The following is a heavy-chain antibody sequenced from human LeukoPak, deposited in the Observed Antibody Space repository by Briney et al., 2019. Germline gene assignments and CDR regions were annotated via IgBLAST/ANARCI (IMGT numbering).Heavy chain of an antibody. V-gene: IGHV1-69*05. Sequence: ASLKVSCKASGGTFSGYAISWVRQAPGQGLEWMGGIIPIFGTANYAQKFQGRVTITTDESTSTAYMELSSLRSEDTAVYYCARAGVSSSPAHFDYWGQGTLVTVSS. CDR2: IIPIFGTA. CDR1: GGTFSGYA. D-gene: IGHD6-6*01. CDR3: ARAGVSSSPAHFDY. J-gene: IGHJ4*02.